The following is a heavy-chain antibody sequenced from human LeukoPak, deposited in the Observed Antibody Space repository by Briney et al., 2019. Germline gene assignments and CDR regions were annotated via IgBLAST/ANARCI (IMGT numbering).Heavy chain of an antibody. V-gene: IGHV3-7*01. D-gene: IGHD6-13*01. CDR1: GFTFSSYW. CDR2: IKEDGSEK. Sequence: PGGSLRLSCAASGFTFSSYWMSWVRQAPGKGLEWVANIKEDGSEKNYVDSVKGRFNISRDNVKNSLDLQMNSLRAEDTAVYYCAREWFSSSWSLFDYWGQGTLVTVSS. CDR3: AREWFSSSWSLFDY. J-gene: IGHJ4*02.